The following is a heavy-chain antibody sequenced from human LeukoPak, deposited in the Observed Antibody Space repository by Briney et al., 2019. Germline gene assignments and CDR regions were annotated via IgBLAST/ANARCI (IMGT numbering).Heavy chain of an antibody. Sequence: AGGSLRLSCAASEFTFTWYAMSWVRQAPGKGLEWVSYISSSGSTIYYADSVKGRFTISRDNAKNSLYLQMNSLRAEDTAVYYCAELGITMIGGVWGKGTTVTISS. CDR1: EFTFTWYA. D-gene: IGHD3-10*02. J-gene: IGHJ6*04. CDR2: ISSSGSTI. CDR3: AELGITMIGGV. V-gene: IGHV3-48*03.